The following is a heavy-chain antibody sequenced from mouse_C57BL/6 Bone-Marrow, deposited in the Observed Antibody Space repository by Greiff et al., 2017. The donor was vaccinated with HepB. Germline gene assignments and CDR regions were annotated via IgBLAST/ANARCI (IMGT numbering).Heavy chain of an antibody. CDR3: ARDAGYYGSSYWYFDV. CDR1: GFTFSDFY. CDR2: SRNKANDYTT. J-gene: IGHJ1*03. V-gene: IGHV7-1*01. D-gene: IGHD1-1*01. Sequence: EVMLVDSGGGLVQSGRSLRLSCATSGFTFSDFYMEWVRQAPGKGLEWIAASRNKANDYTTEYSASVKGRFIVSRDTSQSILYLQMNALRAEDTAIYYCARDAGYYGSSYWYFDVWGTGTTVTVSS.